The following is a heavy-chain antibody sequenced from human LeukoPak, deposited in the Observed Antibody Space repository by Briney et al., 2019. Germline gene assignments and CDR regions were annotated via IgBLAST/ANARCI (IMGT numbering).Heavy chain of an antibody. CDR2: INPDSGST. D-gene: IGHD2-2*01. V-gene: IGHV1-2*02. J-gene: IGHJ4*02. CDR1: GYTFTAFY. CDR3: ARVSDLVVVPAAFYFDS. Sequence: ASVKVSCTASGYTFTAFYMHWLRQAPGQGPEWMGWINPDSGSTKYAQNFQGRVTMTRDRSISTVYMELSRPRSDDTAVYYCARVSDLVVVPAAFYFDSWGQGTLVTVSS.